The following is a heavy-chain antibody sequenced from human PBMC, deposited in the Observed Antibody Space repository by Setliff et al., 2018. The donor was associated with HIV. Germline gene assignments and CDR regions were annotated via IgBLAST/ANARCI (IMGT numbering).Heavy chain of an antibody. V-gene: IGHV4-39*01. D-gene: IGHD2-15*01. Sequence: SETLSLTCSVFGASIGGSDYYWGWIRQLPEKGLEWIGSIYYSGSAYHNPSLKSRVAMSVDTAKKQFSLKLTSLTGADTAVYYCVRVGGGSWLGIHYYYYMDVWGKGITVTVSS. J-gene: IGHJ6*03. CDR1: GASIGGSDYY. CDR3: VRVGGGSWLGIHYYYYMDV. CDR2: IYYSGSA.